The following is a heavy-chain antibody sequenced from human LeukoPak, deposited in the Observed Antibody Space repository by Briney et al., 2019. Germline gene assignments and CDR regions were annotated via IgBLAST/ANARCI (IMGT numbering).Heavy chain of an antibody. CDR2: IDPGDSDT. Sequence: GESLKISCKSSGYSFTSYWIGWVRQMPGKGLEWMGIIDPGDSDTRYSPSFQGQVTISADKSISTAYLQWNSLKASDTAVYYCARHSSADYWGQGTLVTVSS. CDR3: ARHSSADY. J-gene: IGHJ4*02. CDR1: GYSFTSYW. V-gene: IGHV5-51*01. D-gene: IGHD6-25*01.